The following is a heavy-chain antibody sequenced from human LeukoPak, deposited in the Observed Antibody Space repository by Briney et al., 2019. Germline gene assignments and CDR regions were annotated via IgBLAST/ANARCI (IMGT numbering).Heavy chain of an antibody. CDR3: AKGEYSSSWYAEYFQH. CDR2: ISGSGGST. J-gene: IGHJ1*01. CDR1: GFTFSRYA. D-gene: IGHD6-13*01. V-gene: IGHV3-23*01. Sequence: PGGALRLSRAASGFTFSRYAMSWVRQAPGKGLEGVSCISGSGGSTYYADSVKGRFTMSRDNSQNTLYLQMNSLRAEDTAVYYCAKGEYSSSWYAEYFQHWGQGTLVTVST.